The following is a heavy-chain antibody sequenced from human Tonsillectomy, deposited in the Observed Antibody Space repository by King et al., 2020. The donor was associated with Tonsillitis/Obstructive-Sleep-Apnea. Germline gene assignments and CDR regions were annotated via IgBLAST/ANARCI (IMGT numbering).Heavy chain of an antibody. CDR2: IWYDGSNK. Sequence: VQLVESGGGVVQPGRSLRLSCAASGFTFSSYGMHWVRQAPGKGLEWVAVIWYDGSNKYYADSVKGRFTISRDNSKNTLYLQMNSLRAEDTAVYYCARDDLYCSSTSRYSHDAFDIWGQGTMVTVSS. CDR3: ARDDLYCSSTSRYSHDAFDI. CDR1: GFTFSSYG. J-gene: IGHJ3*02. V-gene: IGHV3-33*01. D-gene: IGHD2-2*01.